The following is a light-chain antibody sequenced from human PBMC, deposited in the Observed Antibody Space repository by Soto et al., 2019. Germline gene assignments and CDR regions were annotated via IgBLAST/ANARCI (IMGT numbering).Light chain of an antibody. CDR2: SDN. CDR1: TSNIGTHT. V-gene: IGLV1-44*01. CDR3: ATWDDSLIVV. J-gene: IGLJ2*01. Sequence: QSVLTQSPSASGTPGQRVSISCSGSTSNIGTHTVNWYQHLPGTAPKLLIYSDNQRPSAVPGRLSGSKSGTSASPAISGLLSEDEADYYCATWDDSLIVVFGGGTKLTVL.